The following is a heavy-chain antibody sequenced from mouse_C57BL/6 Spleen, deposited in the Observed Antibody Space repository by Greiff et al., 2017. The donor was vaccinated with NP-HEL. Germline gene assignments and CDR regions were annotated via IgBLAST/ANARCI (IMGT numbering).Heavy chain of an antibody. CDR3: ARGGRTFPCAY. CDR1: GYTFTGYW. V-gene: IGHV1-9*01. Sequence: LKESGASVKLSCKATGYTFTGYWIEWVKQRPGHGLEWIGEILPGSGSTNYNEKFKGKATFTADTSSNTAYMQLSTLTTDDSAIYYCARGGRTFPCAYWRKGTLVTVSA. J-gene: IGHJ3*01. CDR2: ILPGSGST.